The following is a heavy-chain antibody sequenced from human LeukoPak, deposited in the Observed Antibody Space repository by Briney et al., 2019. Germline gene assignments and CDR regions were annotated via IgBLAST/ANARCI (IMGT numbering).Heavy chain of an antibody. V-gene: IGHV3-11*01. CDR3: AREIVYAVATINFDS. J-gene: IGHJ4*02. D-gene: IGHD5-12*01. Sequence: GGSLRLSCAASGFIFSDYYMSWIRQAPGKGREWISYISTSGSGIYYADSVKGRFTVSRDNAKNLLYLQMNSLRAEDTAVYYCAREIVYAVATINFDSWGQGTLVTVSS. CDR2: ISTSGSGI. CDR1: GFIFSDYY.